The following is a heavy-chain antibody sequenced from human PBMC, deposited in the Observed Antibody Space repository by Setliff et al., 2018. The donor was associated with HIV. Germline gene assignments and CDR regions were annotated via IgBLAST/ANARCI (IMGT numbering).Heavy chain of an antibody. J-gene: IGHJ3*02. CDR3: ARKMLDVPFDI. V-gene: IGHV1-69*13. CDR2: IIPVFGTA. CDR1: GGTFSSYA. D-gene: IGHD1-1*01. Sequence: AASVKVSCKASGGTFSSYAISWVRQAPGQGLEWMGGIIPVFGTANYAQKFQGRVTITADESTSTAYMELSSLRSEDTAVYYCARKMLDVPFDIWGQGTMVTVSS.